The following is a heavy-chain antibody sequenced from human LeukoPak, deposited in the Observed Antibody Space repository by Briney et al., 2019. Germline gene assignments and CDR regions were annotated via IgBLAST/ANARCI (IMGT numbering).Heavy chain of an antibody. J-gene: IGHJ4*02. Sequence: ETLSLTCTVSGGSISSSSYYWGWIRQPPGKGLEWVSSISSSSSYIYYADSVKGRFTISRDNAKNSLYLQMNSLRAEDTAVYYCARDVGFGIWGQGTLVTVSS. D-gene: IGHD1-14*01. CDR3: ARDVGFGI. CDR2: ISSSSSYI. CDR1: GGSISSSS. V-gene: IGHV3-21*01.